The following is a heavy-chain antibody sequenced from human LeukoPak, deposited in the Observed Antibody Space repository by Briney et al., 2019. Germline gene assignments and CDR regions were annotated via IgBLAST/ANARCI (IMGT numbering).Heavy chain of an antibody. Sequence: GGSLRLSCAASGFTFSSYAMSWVRQAPGKGLEWVSAISGSGGSTYYADSVKSRFTISRDNSKNTLYLQMNSLRAEDTAVYYCAKDLVGVEKILPMRKFYYDSSGYQPWGQGTLVTVSS. CDR1: GFTFSSYA. CDR2: ISGSGGST. CDR3: AKDLVGVEKILPMRKFYYDSSGYQP. V-gene: IGHV3-23*01. D-gene: IGHD3-22*01. J-gene: IGHJ5*02.